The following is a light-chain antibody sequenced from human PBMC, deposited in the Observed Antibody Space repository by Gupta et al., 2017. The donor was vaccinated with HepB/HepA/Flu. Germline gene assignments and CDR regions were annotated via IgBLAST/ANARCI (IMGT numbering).Light chain of an antibody. Sequence: EIVMTQSPATLFVSPGERATLSCRASQSVSGSVAWYQHRPGQPLRLLIYGASTRATGVPVRFSGSGSGTEFTLTITSLQSEDFALYYCQQYYVWPPITFGQGTXLETK. CDR1: QSVSGS. V-gene: IGKV3-15*01. CDR3: QQYYVWPPIT. J-gene: IGKJ5*01. CDR2: GAS.